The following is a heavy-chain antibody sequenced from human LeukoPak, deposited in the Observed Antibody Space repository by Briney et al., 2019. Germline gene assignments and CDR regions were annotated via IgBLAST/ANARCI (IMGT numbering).Heavy chain of an antibody. Sequence: ASVNFSCKASGYTFTSYGISWVRHAPGQALEWMCWISAYKGKTNNAQELQGRITLTTDKSTNTAYMQLRSLRSDDTAVYYSARDSRSKQNYYYFGMDVWGQGTTVTVSS. D-gene: IGHD1-26*01. CDR3: ARDSRSKQNYYYFGMDV. CDR2: ISAYKGKT. V-gene: IGHV1-18*01. CDR1: GYTFTSYG. J-gene: IGHJ6*02.